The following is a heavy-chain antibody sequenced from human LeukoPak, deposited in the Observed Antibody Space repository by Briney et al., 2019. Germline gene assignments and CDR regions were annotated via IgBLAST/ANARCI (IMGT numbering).Heavy chain of an antibody. D-gene: IGHD3-10*01. V-gene: IGHV4-31*03. J-gene: IGHJ4*02. Sequence: PSETLSLTCTVSGGSIRTSEDHWTWIRQHPGKGLEWIGYTSNSGYPDSNPSLKSRVTILLDTSKNQFSLKLSSVTAADTAVYYCAREPTQPLRFGEFHPFDNWGQGTLVTVSS. CDR2: TSNSGYP. CDR3: AREPTQPLRFGEFHPFDN. CDR1: GGSIRTSEDH.